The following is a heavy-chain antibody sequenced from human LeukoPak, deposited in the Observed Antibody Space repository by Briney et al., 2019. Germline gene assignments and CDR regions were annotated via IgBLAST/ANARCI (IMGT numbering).Heavy chain of an antibody. D-gene: IGHD6-6*01. Sequence: SQTLSLTCTVSGGSISSGSYYWSWIWQPPGKGLEWIGYIYYSGSTNYNPSLKSRVTISVDTSKNQFSLKLSSVTAADTAVYYCARDSSIAALKHYWYFDLWGRGTLVTVSS. V-gene: IGHV4-61*01. CDR1: GGSISSGSYY. CDR2: IYYSGST. J-gene: IGHJ2*01. CDR3: ARDSSIAALKHYWYFDL.